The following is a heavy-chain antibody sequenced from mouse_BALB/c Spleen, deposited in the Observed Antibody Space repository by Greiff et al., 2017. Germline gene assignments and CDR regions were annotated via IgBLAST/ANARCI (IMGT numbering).Heavy chain of an antibody. CDR1: GFNIKDTY. V-gene: IGHV14-3*02. CDR3: APVYYGYSWFAY. Sequence: EVKVVESGAELVKPGASVKLSCTASGFNIKDTYMHWVKQRPEQGLEWIGRIDPANGNTKYDPKFQGKATITADTSSNTAYLQLSSLTSEDTAVYYCAPVYYGYSWFAYWGQGTLVTVSA. J-gene: IGHJ3*01. D-gene: IGHD2-2*01. CDR2: IDPANGNT.